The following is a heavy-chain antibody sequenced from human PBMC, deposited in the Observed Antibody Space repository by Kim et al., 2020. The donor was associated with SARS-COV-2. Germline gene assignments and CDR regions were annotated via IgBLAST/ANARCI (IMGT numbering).Heavy chain of an antibody. J-gene: IGHJ4*02. CDR2: GGDK. D-gene: IGHD2-21*01. Sequence: GGDKIYVDSAKGRFTISRDNARNSLFLQMNSLRPEDTAVYFCARAVNSDYWGQGTLVTVSS. CDR3: ARAVNSDY. V-gene: IGHV3-7*01.